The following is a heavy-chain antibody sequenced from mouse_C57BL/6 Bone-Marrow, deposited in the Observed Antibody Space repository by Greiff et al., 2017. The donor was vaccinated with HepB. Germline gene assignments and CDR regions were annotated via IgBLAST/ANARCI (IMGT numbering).Heavy chain of an antibody. CDR1: GYSFTDYN. Sequence: EVQLQQSGPELVKPGASVKISCKASGYSFTDYNMNWVKQSNGKSLEWIGVINPNYGTTSYNQKFKGKSTLTVDQSSSTAYMQLNSLTSEDSAFYYCARGEDYGYDGFDYWGQGTTLTVSS. CDR2: INPNYGTT. V-gene: IGHV1-39*01. CDR3: ARGEDYGYDGFDY. J-gene: IGHJ2*01. D-gene: IGHD2-2*01.